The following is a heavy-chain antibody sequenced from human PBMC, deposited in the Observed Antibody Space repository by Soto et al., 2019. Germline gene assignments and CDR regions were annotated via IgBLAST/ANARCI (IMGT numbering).Heavy chain of an antibody. CDR3: ARDRGGYDDPGVYGMDV. Sequence: QVQLVESGGGVVQPGRSLRLSCAASGFTFSSYGMHWVRQAPGKGLEWVAVIWYDGSNKYYADSVKGRFTISRDNSKNTLYLQMNSLRAEDTAVYYCARDRGGYDDPGVYGMDVWGQGTTVTVSS. CDR1: GFTFSSYG. D-gene: IGHD5-12*01. J-gene: IGHJ6*02. V-gene: IGHV3-33*01. CDR2: IWYDGSNK.